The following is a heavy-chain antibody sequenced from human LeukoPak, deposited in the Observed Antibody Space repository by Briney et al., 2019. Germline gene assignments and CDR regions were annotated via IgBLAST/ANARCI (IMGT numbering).Heavy chain of an antibody. CDR2: IYYSGST. D-gene: IGHD4-17*01. CDR1: GGSISSSSYY. V-gene: IGHV4-39*07. J-gene: IGHJ3*02. CDR3: AMVTTSAFDI. Sequence: SETLSLTCTVSGGSISSSSYYWGWIRQPPGKGLEWIGSIYYSGSTYYNPSLKSRVTISVDTSKNQFSLKLSSVTAADTAVYYCAMVTTSAFDIWGQGTMVTVSS.